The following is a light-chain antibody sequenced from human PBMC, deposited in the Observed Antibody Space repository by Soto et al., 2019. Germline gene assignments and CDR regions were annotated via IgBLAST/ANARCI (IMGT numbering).Light chain of an antibody. CDR1: QSISSY. J-gene: IGKJ4*01. V-gene: IGKV1-39*01. CDR2: AAS. Sequence: DIQMTQSPSSLSASVGDRVTITCRASQSISSYLNWYQQKPGKAPKLLIYAASSMQSWVPSRFIGSGSWTDFTTTINSLQPEDFATDSCQQSYSTAPTFGGGTEMEIK. CDR3: QQSYSTAPT.